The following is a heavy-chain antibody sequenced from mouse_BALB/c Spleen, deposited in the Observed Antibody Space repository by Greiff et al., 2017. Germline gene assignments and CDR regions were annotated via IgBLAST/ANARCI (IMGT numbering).Heavy chain of an antibody. Sequence: EVKLVESGGGLVKPGGSLKLSCAASGFTFSDYYMYWVRQTPEKRLEWFATISDGGSYTYYPDSVKGRFTISRDNAKNNLYLQMSSLKSEDTAMYYCARDGIYYGNYYAMDYWGQGTSVTVSS. V-gene: IGHV5-4*02. CDR1: GFTFSDYY. CDR2: ISDGGSYT. D-gene: IGHD2-1*01. CDR3: ARDGIYYGNYYAMDY. J-gene: IGHJ4*01.